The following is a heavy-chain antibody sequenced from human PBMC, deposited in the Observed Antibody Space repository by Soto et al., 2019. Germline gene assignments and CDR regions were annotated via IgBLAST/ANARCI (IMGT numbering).Heavy chain of an antibody. D-gene: IGHD2-2*01. J-gene: IGHJ5*02. V-gene: IGHV3-11*01. Sequence: GSLRLSCAASGFTFSDYYMSWIRQAPGKGLEWVSYISSSGSTIYYADSVKGRFTISRDNAKNSLYLQMNSLRAEDTAVYYCARDHYCSSTSCYSNWFDPWGQGTLVTVS. CDR3: ARDHYCSSTSCYSNWFDP. CDR2: ISSSGSTI. CDR1: GFTFSDYY.